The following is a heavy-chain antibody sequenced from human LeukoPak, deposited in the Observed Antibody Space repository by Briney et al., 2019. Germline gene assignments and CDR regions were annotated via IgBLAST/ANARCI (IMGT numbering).Heavy chain of an antibody. CDR3: ASTPHYYDSSGYHSAYFDY. CDR1: GGSIGSSSYY. J-gene: IGHJ4*02. CDR2: IYYSGST. D-gene: IGHD3-22*01. V-gene: IGHV4-39*01. Sequence: PSETLSLTCTVSGGSIGSSSYYWGWIRQPPGKGLEWIGSIYYSGSTYYNPSLKSRVTISVDTSKNQFSLKLSSVTAADTAVYYCASTPHYYDSSGYHSAYFDYWGQGTLVTVSS.